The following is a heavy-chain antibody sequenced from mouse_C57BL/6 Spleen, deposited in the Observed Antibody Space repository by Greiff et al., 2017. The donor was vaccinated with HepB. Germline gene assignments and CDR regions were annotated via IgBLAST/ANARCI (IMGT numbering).Heavy chain of an antibody. J-gene: IGHJ3*01. CDR1: GYTFTDYY. V-gene: IGHV1-76*01. Sequence: VQLKESGAELVRPGASVKLSCKASGYTFTDYYINWVKQRPGQGLEWIARIYPGSGNTYYNEKFKGKATLTAEKSSSTAYMQLSSLTSEDSAVYFCAREEAYWGQGTLVTVSA. CDR2: IYPGSGNT. CDR3: AREEAY.